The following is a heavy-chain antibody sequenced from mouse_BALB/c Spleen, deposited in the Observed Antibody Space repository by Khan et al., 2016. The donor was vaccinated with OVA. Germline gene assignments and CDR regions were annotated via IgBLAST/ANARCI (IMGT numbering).Heavy chain of an antibody. CDR1: GFSLTGYG. CDR3: ARAIYYDYAYYYAMDY. J-gene: IGHJ4*01. Sequence: QVQLQQSGPGLVAPSQSLSITCTVSGFSLTGYGVNWVRQPPGKGLEWLGMIWGDGSTDYNSALKSRLSISKDNSKSQVFLKMNSLHTDDTARYYCARAIYYDYAYYYAMDYWGQGTSVTVSS. V-gene: IGHV2-6-7*01. CDR2: IWGDGST. D-gene: IGHD2-4*01.